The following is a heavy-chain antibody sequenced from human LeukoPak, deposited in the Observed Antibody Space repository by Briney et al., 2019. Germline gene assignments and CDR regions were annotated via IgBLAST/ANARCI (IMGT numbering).Heavy chain of an antibody. Sequence: ASVKVSCKVSGYTLTELSMHWVRQAPGKGLEWMGGFDPEDGETIYAQKFQGRVTMTEDTSTDTAYMELSSLRSEDTAVYYCATASSGYYSFSYWGQGTLVTVSS. CDR3: ATASSGYYSFSY. J-gene: IGHJ4*02. D-gene: IGHD3-22*01. CDR1: GYTLTELS. V-gene: IGHV1-24*01. CDR2: FDPEDGET.